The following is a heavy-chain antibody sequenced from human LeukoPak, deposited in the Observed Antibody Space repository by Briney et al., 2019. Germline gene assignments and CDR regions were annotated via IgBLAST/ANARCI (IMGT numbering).Heavy chain of an antibody. CDR3: ARDLYGASNWFDP. CDR1: GFTFSNTR. Sequence: SCAASGFTFSNTRMTWVRQGPGKGLEWIGYIYYSGSTNYNPSLKSRVTISVDTSKNQFSLKLSSVTAADTAVYYCARDLYGASNWFDPWGQGTLVTVSS. J-gene: IGHJ5*02. CDR2: IYYSGST. V-gene: IGHV4-59*01. D-gene: IGHD4-17*01.